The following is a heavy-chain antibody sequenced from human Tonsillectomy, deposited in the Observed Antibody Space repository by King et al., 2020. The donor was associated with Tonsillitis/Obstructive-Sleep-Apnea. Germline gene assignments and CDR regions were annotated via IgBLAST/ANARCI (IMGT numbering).Heavy chain of an antibody. CDR1: GYTFTSYG. J-gene: IGHJ4*02. Sequence: VQLVQSGAEVKKPGASVKVSCKASGYTFTSYGISWVRQAPGQGLEWMGWISAYNGNTNYAQKLQGRVTMTTDTSTNTAYLDLRSLRSDDTAVYYCARESMSHYFDSSGYYSFDYWGQGTLLTVSS. V-gene: IGHV1-18*01. CDR2: ISAYNGNT. D-gene: IGHD3-22*01. CDR3: ARESMSHYFDSSGYYSFDY.